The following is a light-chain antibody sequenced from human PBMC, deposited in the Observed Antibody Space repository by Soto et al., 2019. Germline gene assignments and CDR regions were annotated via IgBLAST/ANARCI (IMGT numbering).Light chain of an antibody. Sequence: EIVLTQSPATLSLSPGERVTLSCRASQSVGSHLLWYQQKPGRAPTALLFDASVRAAGIPARFSARGSGTDFTLTISSLEPEDFAVYYCQQRTTSPWTFGQGTRVEIK. CDR2: DAS. J-gene: IGKJ1*01. CDR1: QSVGSH. V-gene: IGKV3-11*01. CDR3: QQRTTSPWT.